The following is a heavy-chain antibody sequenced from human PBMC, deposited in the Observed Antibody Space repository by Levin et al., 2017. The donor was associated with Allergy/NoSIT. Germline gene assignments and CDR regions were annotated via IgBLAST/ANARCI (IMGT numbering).Heavy chain of an antibody. CDR1: GASIASYY. J-gene: IGHJ5*02. Sequence: SETLSLTCNVSGASIASYYWSWIRQPPGKGLEWIGSGYYTGSGNYNSSLKSRVTISVDTSTRQLSLRLRSVTAADTAVYYCARGPVRNWFDAWGQGTLVTVSS. CDR3: ARGPVRNWFDA. V-gene: IGHV4-59*12. D-gene: IGHD6-6*01. CDR2: GYYTGSG.